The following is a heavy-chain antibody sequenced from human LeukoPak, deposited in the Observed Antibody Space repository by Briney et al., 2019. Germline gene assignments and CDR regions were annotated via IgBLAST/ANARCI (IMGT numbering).Heavy chain of an antibody. V-gene: IGHV1-18*01. CDR1: GYTFTNYG. CDR2: ISAHNGYI. D-gene: IGHD6-6*01. CDR3: AIGTSIAGRPDS. Sequence: ASVKVSCKASGYTFTNYGISWVRQAPGQGLEWPGWISAHNGYIKYAQKFQDRVTMTTDTSTSTAYMEMGSLRSDDTGVYYCAIGTSIAGRPDSWGKGTLVTVSS. J-gene: IGHJ4*02.